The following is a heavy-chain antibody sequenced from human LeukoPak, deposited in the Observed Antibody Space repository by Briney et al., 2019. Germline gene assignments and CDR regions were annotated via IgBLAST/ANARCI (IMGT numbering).Heavy chain of an antibody. CDR1: GFTFSSKA. CDR3: AKTPTYYYTSGSYYDD. D-gene: IGHD3-10*01. Sequence: GGSLRLSCAASGFTFSSKALSWVRQAPGKGLEWVSAISGSGGTTYYADFVKGRFTISRDNSKNTLYLQMNSLRVEDTAVYYCAKTPTYYYTSGSYYDDWGQGTLVTVSS. CDR2: ISGSGGTT. V-gene: IGHV3-23*01. J-gene: IGHJ4*02.